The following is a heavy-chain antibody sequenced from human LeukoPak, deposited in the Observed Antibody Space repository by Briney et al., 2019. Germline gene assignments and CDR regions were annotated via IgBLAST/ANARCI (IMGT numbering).Heavy chain of an antibody. J-gene: IGHJ6*02. D-gene: IGHD3-22*01. CDR3: ARDRSPEGYYDSSHWDYYHGMDV. CDR1: GGSISSYY. Sequence: PSETLSLTCTVSGGSISSYYWSWIRQPPGKGLEWIGYIYYSGSTNHNPSLKSRVTISVDTSKNQFSLNLSSVTAADTAMYYCARDRSPEGYYDSSHWDYYHGMDVWGQGTTVTVSS. CDR2: IYYSGST. V-gene: IGHV4-59*01.